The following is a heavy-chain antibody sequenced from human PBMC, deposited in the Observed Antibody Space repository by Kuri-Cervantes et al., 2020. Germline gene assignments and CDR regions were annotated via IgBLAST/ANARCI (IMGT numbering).Heavy chain of an antibody. J-gene: IGHJ4*02. D-gene: IGHD4-11*01. Sequence: GGSLRLSCAASGFTFGNYYMNWIRQSPGKGLEWVSYISSRGDDTYYTDSVKGRFTISRDNAKNLLYLQMNSLRLEDTAVYYCARETLIAYSVPDYWGQGTLVTVSS. CDR2: ISSRGDDT. CDR3: ARETLIAYSVPDY. CDR1: GFTFGNYY. V-gene: IGHV3-11*04.